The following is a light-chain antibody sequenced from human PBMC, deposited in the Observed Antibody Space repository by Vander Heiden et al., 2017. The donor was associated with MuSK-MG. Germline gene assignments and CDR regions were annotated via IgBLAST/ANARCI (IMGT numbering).Light chain of an antibody. CDR2: AAS. J-gene: IGKJ3*01. CDR1: QSISSY. CDR3: QQSDSTRQT. Sequence: DIQMTQSPSSLSASVGDRVTITCRASQSISSYLNWYQQKPGKAPKLLIYAASSLQSGVPSRFSGSGSGTDFTLTISRLQPEDFATYYCQQSDSTRQTFGHGTKVDIK. V-gene: IGKV1-39*01.